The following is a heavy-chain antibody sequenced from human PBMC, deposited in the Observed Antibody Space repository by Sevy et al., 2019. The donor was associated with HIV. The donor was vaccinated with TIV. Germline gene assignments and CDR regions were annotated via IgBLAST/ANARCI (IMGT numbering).Heavy chain of an antibody. Sequence: GGSLRLSCAASEFTFSSYAMNWVRQAPGKGLEWVSSISVSGRSTYYADSVEGRFTISRDNSKNTLYLQMTSLRAEDTAVYYCAKGFCSGGSGPRDYYYYGMDVWGQGTTVTVSS. V-gene: IGHV3-23*01. J-gene: IGHJ6*02. CDR3: AKGFCSGGSGPRDYYYYGMDV. CDR2: ISVSGRST. CDR1: EFTFSSYA. D-gene: IGHD2-15*01.